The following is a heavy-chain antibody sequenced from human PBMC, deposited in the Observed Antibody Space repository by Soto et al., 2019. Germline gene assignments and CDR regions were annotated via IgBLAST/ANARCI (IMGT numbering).Heavy chain of an antibody. V-gene: IGHV1-69*13. J-gene: IGHJ6*02. Sequence: GASVKVSCKASGGTFSSYAISWVRQAPGQGLEWMGGIIPIFGTANYAQKFQGRVTITADESTSTAYMELSSLRSEDTAVYYCARGGYIYGYGGYYYVMDVWGQGSTVPVSS. CDR1: GGTFSSYA. D-gene: IGHD5-18*01. CDR3: ARGGYIYGYGGYYYVMDV. CDR2: IIPIFGTA.